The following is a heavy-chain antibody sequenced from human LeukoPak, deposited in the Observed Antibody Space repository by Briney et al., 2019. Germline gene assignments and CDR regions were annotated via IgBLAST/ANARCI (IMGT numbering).Heavy chain of an antibody. CDR1: GFAFTSYY. D-gene: IGHD4-23*01. CDR3: ARGRWSPPFDY. Sequence: KPGASGKVSFKASGFAFTSYYMHWVRQAPGQRLEWMGIINPSGGSASYARKFQDRVTMARDVSTSTVYMELSSLTSEDTAVYYCARGRWSPPFDYWGQGTLVTVSS. CDR2: INPSGGSA. J-gene: IGHJ4*02. V-gene: IGHV1-46*01.